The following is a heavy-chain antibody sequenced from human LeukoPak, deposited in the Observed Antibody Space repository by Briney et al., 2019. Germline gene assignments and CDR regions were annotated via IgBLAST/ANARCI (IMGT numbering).Heavy chain of an antibody. CDR3: ARDGAYHPLGVNDAFDI. Sequence: GRSLRLSCAASGFTFSSYAMHWVRQAPGKGLEWVAVISYDGSNKYYADSVKGRFTISRDNSKNTLDLQMNSLRAEDTAVYYCARDGAYHPLGVNDAFDIWGQGTMVTVSS. CDR1: GFTFSSYA. V-gene: IGHV3-30-3*01. CDR2: ISYDGSNK. D-gene: IGHD3-10*01. J-gene: IGHJ3*02.